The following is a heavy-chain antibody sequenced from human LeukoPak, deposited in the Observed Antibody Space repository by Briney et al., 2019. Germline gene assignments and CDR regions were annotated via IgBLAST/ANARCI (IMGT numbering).Heavy chain of an antibody. CDR1: GGSINGYY. Sequence: SETLSLTCTVSGGSINGYYWSWIRQPAGKGLEWIGRIYATGITHYNPSLESRVTMSVDMSRNQFSLKLSSVAAADTAVFYCARHLGPWGPGTLVTVSS. V-gene: IGHV4-4*07. CDR3: ARHLGP. CDR2: IYATGIT. D-gene: IGHD1-26*01. J-gene: IGHJ4*02.